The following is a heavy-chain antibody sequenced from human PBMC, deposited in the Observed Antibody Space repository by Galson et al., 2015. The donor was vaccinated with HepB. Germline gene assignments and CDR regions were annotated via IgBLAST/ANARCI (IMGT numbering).Heavy chain of an antibody. J-gene: IGHJ4*02. CDR1: GFTFSSYE. CDR3: ARWDLWFGESAFDY. V-gene: IGHV3-48*03. Sequence: SLRLSCAASGFTFSSYEMNWVRQAPGKGLKWVSYISSSGSTIYYADSVKSRFTISRDNAKSSLYLQMNSLRAEDTAVYYCARWDLWFGESAFDYWGQGTLVTVSS. D-gene: IGHD3-10*01. CDR2: ISSSGSTI.